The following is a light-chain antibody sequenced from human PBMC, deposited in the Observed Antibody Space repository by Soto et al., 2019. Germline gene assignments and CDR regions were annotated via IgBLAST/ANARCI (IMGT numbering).Light chain of an antibody. CDR1: QAIRHY. CDR3: QKYDSAPET. V-gene: IGKV1-27*01. CDR2: AAS. Sequence: DIQMTQSPSSLSASVGDRVTITCRASQAIRHYLAWFQQKPGKVPKLLIYAASTLQSGVRSRFSGSGSGTDFILTISSLQPEDVATYYCQKYDSAPETFGQGTKLEIK. J-gene: IGKJ2*01.